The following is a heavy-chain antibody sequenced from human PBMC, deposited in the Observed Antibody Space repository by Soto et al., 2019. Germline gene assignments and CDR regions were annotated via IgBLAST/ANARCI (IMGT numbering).Heavy chain of an antibody. D-gene: IGHD5-12*01. V-gene: IGHV3-74*01. Sequence: GGSLRLSCAASGFTFSTYWMHWVRQAPGKGLVWVSRINGDGSTTNYADSVKGRCTISRDNAKSTLYLQMHSLRAEDTAIYYCAKTFMVAKWSWGQGTLVTVSS. CDR3: AKTFMVAKWS. J-gene: IGHJ5*02. CDR2: INGDGSTT. CDR1: GFTFSTYW.